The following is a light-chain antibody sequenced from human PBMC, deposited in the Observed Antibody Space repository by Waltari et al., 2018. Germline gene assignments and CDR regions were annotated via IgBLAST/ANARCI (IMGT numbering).Light chain of an antibody. V-gene: IGKV1-5*03. Sequence: DIQMTQSPATLSASVGDRVTISCRASQSIRSWLAWYQKKPGKAPKILIFKASFLESGVPSRFSGSGSGTEFSLTISSLQPEDFATYYCQQYDDFPFTFGQGTKVEVK. CDR3: QQYDDFPFT. CDR2: KAS. J-gene: IGKJ2*01. CDR1: QSIRSW.